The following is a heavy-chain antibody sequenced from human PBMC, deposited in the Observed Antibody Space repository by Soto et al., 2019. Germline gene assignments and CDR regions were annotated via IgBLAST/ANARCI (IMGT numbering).Heavy chain of an antibody. CDR1: GFTFSSFW. J-gene: IGHJ4*02. CDR2: INSDGSNT. CDR3: ARGVVPAARSY. Sequence: EVQLVESGGGLVQPGGSLRLSCAASGFTFSSFWMHWVRQAPGEGLVWVSRINSDGSNTNYADSVKGRVTISRDNAKNTLYLQMNSLRAEDTAVYYCARGVVPAARSYWGQGTLVTVSS. D-gene: IGHD2-2*01. V-gene: IGHV3-74*01.